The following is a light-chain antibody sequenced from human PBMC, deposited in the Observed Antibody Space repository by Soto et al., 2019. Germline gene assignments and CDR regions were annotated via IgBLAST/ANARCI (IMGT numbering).Light chain of an antibody. Sequence: EIVMTQSPATLSVSPGGRATLSCRASQSISDTLAWYQQKPGQAPRLLIYGASRRATGFPARFSGSGSGTDFTLTISNLEPEDFAVYYCQQYGSSPITFGQGTRLEIK. J-gene: IGKJ5*01. CDR1: QSISDT. V-gene: IGKV3-15*01. CDR3: QQYGSSPIT. CDR2: GAS.